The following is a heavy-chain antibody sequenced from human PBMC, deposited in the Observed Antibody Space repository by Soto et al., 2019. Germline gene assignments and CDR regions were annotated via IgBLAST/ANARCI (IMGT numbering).Heavy chain of an antibody. J-gene: IGHJ6*02. Sequence: GGSLRLSCAASGFTFSSYGMHWVRQAPGKGLEWVAVISYDGSNKYYADSVKGRFTISRDNSKNTLYLQMNSLRAEDTAVYYCAKDLEPVGLIYYYGMDVWGQGTTVTVSS. V-gene: IGHV3-30*18. CDR1: GFTFSSYG. CDR2: ISYDGSNK. D-gene: IGHD3-10*01. CDR3: AKDLEPVGLIYYYGMDV.